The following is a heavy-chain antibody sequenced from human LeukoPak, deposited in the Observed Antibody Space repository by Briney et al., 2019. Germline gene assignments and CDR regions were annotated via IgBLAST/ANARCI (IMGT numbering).Heavy chain of an antibody. CDR2: ISGSGGST. D-gene: IGHD3-22*01. V-gene: IGHV3-23*01. CDR1: GFTFSSYA. CDR3: AKDFDYYYDSSAPLGY. J-gene: IGHJ4*02. Sequence: GGSLRLSCAASGFTFSSYAMSWVRQAPGKGLEWVSAISGSGGSTYYADSVKGWFTISRDNSKNTLYLQMNSLRAEDTAIYYCAKDFDYYYDSSAPLGYWGQGTLVTVSS.